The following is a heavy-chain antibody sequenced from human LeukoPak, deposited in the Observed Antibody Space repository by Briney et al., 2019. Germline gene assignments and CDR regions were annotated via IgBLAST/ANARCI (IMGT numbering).Heavy chain of an antibody. CDR2: IYNSGST. CDR1: GGSISSHY. J-gene: IGHJ3*01. V-gene: IGHV4-59*08. Sequence: SETLSLTCTVSGGSISSHYWSWIRQPPGKGLEWIGYIYNSGSTNYNPSLKSRVTISLDTFKNQFSLHLTSVTAADTAVYFCARDDYGVFDAFDVWGQGTVVTVSS. D-gene: IGHD3-16*01. CDR3: ARDDYGVFDAFDV.